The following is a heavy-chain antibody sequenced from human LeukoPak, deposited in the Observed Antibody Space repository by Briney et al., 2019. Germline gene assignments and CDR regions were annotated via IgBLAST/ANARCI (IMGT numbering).Heavy chain of an antibody. CDR2: INHSGST. J-gene: IGHJ6*04. CDR1: GGPFSGYY. V-gene: IGHV4-34*01. D-gene: IGHD4-17*01. CDR3: ARARMTTVRKNYGMDV. Sequence: SETLSLTCAVYGGPFSGYYWSWIRQPPGKGLEWIGEINHSGSTNYNPSLKSRVTISVDTSKNQFSLKLSSVTAADTAVYYCARARMTTVRKNYGMDVWGKGTTVTVSS.